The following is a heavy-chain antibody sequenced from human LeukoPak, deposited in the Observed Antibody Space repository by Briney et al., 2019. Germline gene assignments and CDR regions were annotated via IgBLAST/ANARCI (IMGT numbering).Heavy chain of an antibody. J-gene: IGHJ4*02. CDR1: GFFFDDYG. CDR2: ISWQSNTR. D-gene: IGHD3-22*01. V-gene: IGHV3-9*01. Sequence: GGSLRLSCAASGFFFDDYGMHWVRQVPGKGLEWVSGISWQSNTRKYADSVRGRFTISRDNAKNSLYLQMNSLRAEDTAVYYCARGSTYYDSSGQVPFDYWGQGTLVTVSS. CDR3: ARGSTYYDSSGQVPFDY.